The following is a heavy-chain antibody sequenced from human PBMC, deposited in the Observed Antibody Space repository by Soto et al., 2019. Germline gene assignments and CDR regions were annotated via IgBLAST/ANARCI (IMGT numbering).Heavy chain of an antibody. CDR2: IIPIFGTA. CDR3: ARTGEYNYGTSGRAYDYYAMHV. J-gene: IGHJ6*02. D-gene: IGHD3-10*01. V-gene: IGHV1-69*13. Sequence: SSVKASCKASGGTFSSYAISWVRQAPGQGLEWMGGIIPIFGTANYAQKFQGRVTITADESTSAAYMELSSLRSEDTAVYYCARTGEYNYGTSGRAYDYYAMHVWG. CDR1: GGTFSSYA.